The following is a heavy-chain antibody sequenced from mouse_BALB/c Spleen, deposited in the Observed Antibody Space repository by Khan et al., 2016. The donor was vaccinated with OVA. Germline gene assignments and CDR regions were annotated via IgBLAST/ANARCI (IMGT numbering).Heavy chain of an antibody. Sequence: EVQLQESGPGLVKPSQSLSLTCTVTGYSITSDFAWNWVRQFPGNKLEWMGYISFSGSTSYDPSLKSRLTITRTPSRHQFFRQLHSVTTADTDTSYCVRSLYSAYAYSMDYWCHGTSVTVSS. CDR1: GYSITSDFA. D-gene: IGHD2-1*01. CDR3: VRSLYSAYAYSMDY. V-gene: IGHV3-2*02. CDR2: ISFSGST. J-gene: IGHJ4*01.